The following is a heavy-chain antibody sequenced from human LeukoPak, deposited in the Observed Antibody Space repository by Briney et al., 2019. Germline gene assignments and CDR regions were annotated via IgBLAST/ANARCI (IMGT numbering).Heavy chain of an antibody. CDR3: ARDRVAAAGTNWFDP. CDR2: IIPIFGTA. D-gene: IGHD6-13*01. V-gene: IGHV1-69*13. J-gene: IGHJ5*02. Sequence: SVTVSCTASGGTFSSYAISWVRQAPGQGLEWMGGIIPIFGTANYAQKFQGRVTITADESTSTAYMELSSLRSEDTAVYYCARDRVAAAGTNWFDPWGQGTLVTVSS. CDR1: GGTFSSYA.